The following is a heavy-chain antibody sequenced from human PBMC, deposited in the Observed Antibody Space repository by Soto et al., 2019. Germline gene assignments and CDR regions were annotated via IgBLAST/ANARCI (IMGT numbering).Heavy chain of an antibody. CDR1: GYTFTSYY. V-gene: IGHV1-46*03. CDR3: ARDIYCNSTSCYAERNYYYYYYMDV. J-gene: IGHJ6*03. Sequence: GASVKVSCKASGYTFTSYYMHWVRQAPGQGLEWMGIINPSGGSTSYAQKFQGRVTMTRDTSTSTVYMELSSLRSEHTAVYYCARDIYCNSTSCYAERNYYYYYYMDVWGKGTTVTVSS. CDR2: INPSGGST. D-gene: IGHD2-2*01.